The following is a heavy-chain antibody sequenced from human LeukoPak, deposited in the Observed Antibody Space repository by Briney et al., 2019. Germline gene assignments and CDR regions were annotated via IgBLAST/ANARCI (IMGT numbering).Heavy chain of an antibody. D-gene: IGHD2-15*01. Sequence: KPGGSLRLSCAASGFTFSSYSMNWVRQAPGKGLEWVSSISSSGSYRYYADSVKGRFTISRDNAKKSLYLQMNSLRAEDTAVYYCAKCSGGSYYHSDDYWGQGTLVTVSS. V-gene: IGHV3-21*01. CDR3: AKCSGGSYYHSDDY. CDR2: ISSSGSYR. CDR1: GFTFSSYS. J-gene: IGHJ4*02.